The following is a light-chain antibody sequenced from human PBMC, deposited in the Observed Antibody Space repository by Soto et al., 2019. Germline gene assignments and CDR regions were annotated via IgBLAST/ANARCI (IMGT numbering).Light chain of an antibody. Sequence: DIQMTQSPSTLSASVGDTVTVTCRASQSIGRWLAWYQVKPGKAPKLLIYAASTLESGVPSRFSATVSGTEFSLTITSLQPEDVATYYCQQLFDSPITLGQGTRLEI. CDR2: AAS. J-gene: IGKJ5*01. V-gene: IGKV1-5*01. CDR3: QQLFDSPIT. CDR1: QSIGRW.